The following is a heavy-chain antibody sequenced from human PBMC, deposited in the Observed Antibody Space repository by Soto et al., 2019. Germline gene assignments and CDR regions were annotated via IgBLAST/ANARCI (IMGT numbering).Heavy chain of an antibody. CDR2: ISGYNGKT. J-gene: IGHJ5*01. Sequence: QVQLVQSGAEVKKPGASVKVSCKASGYTFNSYGIGWVRQAPGQGLEWMGWISGYNGKTYYAQKLQGRVTMTTDTSTSTSYMELRSLTSDDTAVYYCAKEATKIRSWFDSWGQGNLVTVSS. CDR3: AKEATKIRSWFDS. D-gene: IGHD2-8*01. V-gene: IGHV1-18*01. CDR1: GYTFNSYG.